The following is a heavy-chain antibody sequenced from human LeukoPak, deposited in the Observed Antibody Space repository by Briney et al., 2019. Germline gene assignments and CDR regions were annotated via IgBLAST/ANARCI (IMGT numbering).Heavy chain of an antibody. CDR1: GFTFSSYE. J-gene: IGHJ5*02. CDR3: ARNLGKGWFDP. CDR2: ISSSSSYI. Sequence: SLRPSRAASGFTFSSYEMNWVRQAPGKGLEWVSSISSSSSYIYYADSVKGRFTISRDNAKNSLYLQMNSLRAEDTAVYYCARNLGKGWFDPWGQGTLVTVSS. V-gene: IGHV3-21*01.